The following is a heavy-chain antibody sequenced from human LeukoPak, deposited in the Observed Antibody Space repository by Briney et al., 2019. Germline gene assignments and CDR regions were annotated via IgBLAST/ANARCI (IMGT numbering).Heavy chain of an antibody. Sequence: SVKVSCKASGGTFSSYTISWVRQAPGQGLEWMGGIIPIFGTANYAQKFQGRVTITADESTSTAYMELSSLRTEDTAVYYCARDWGSYYHSSGYDDWGQGTLVTGSS. CDR3: ARDWGSYYHSSGYDD. J-gene: IGHJ4*02. D-gene: IGHD3-22*01. V-gene: IGHV1-69*13. CDR2: IIPIFGTA. CDR1: GGTFSSYT.